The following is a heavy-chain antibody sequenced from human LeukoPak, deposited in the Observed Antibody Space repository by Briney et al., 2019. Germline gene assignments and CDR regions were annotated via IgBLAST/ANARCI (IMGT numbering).Heavy chain of an antibody. CDR1: GFTFRSNW. D-gene: IGHD6-13*01. CDR3: ARDSAGNDY. V-gene: IGHV3-7*01. J-gene: IGHJ4*02. CDR2: IKQDGSEK. Sequence: GSLRLSCAASGFTFRSNWMNWDRQAPGKGLEWVANIKQDGSEKYYVDSVKGRFTISRDNAKNSLYLQMNSLRAEDTAMYYCARDSAGNDYWSQGTLVTVSS.